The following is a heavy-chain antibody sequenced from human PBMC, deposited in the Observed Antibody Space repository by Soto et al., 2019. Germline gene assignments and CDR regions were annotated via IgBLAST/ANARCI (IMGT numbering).Heavy chain of an antibody. Sequence: PSETLSLTCTVSGGSISSYYWSWIRQPPGKGLEWIGYIYYSGSTNYNPSLKSRVTISVDTSKNQFSLKLSSVTAADTAVYYCARVPYGDACNWFDPWGQGTLVTVSS. CDR2: IYYSGST. D-gene: IGHD4-17*01. V-gene: IGHV4-59*01. CDR3: ARVPYGDACNWFDP. CDR1: GGSISSYY. J-gene: IGHJ5*02.